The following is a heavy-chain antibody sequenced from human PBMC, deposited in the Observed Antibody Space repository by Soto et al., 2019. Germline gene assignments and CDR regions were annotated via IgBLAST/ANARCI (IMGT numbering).Heavy chain of an antibody. Sequence: GGSLRLSCAASGFTFSSYWMSWVRQAPGKGLEWVANIKQDGSEKYYVDSVKGRFTISRDNAKNSLYLQMNSLRAEDTAVYYCARHWDDFWSGYYSYFDYWGQGTLVTVSS. V-gene: IGHV3-7*01. J-gene: IGHJ4*02. CDR1: GFTFSSYW. D-gene: IGHD3-3*01. CDR3: ARHWDDFWSGYYSYFDY. CDR2: IKQDGSEK.